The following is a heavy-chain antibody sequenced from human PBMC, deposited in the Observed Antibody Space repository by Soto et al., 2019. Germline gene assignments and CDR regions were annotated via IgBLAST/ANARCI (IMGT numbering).Heavy chain of an antibody. D-gene: IGHD3-3*01. V-gene: IGHV3-30-3*01. J-gene: IGHJ5*02. Sequence: PGGSLRLFCAASGFTFSSYAMHWVRQAPGKGLEWVAVISYDGSNKYYADSVKGRFTISRDNSKNTLYLQMNSLRAEDTAVYYCASDRITIFGVVTVPWGQGTLVTVSS. CDR3: ASDRITIFGVVTVP. CDR2: ISYDGSNK. CDR1: GFTFSSYA.